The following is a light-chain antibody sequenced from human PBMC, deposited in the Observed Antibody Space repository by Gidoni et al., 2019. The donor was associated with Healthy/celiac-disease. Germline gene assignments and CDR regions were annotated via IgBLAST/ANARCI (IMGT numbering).Light chain of an antibody. J-gene: IGLJ2*01. V-gene: IGLV2-14*01. CDR2: EVS. CDR3: SSYTSSSTPLVV. CDR1: SSDVGGYNY. Sequence: QSALTQPASVSGSPGQSITISCTGTSSDVGGYNYVSWYQQPPGKAPKLMIYEVSNRPSGVSNRFSGSKSGNTASLTISGLQAEDEADYYCSSYTSSSTPLVVFGGGTKLTIL.